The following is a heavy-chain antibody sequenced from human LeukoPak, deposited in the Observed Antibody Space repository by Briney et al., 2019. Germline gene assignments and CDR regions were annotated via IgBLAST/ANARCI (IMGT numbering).Heavy chain of an antibody. CDR1: GGSFSGFY. V-gene: IGHV4-34*01. Sequence: PSETLSLTCAVYGGSFSGFYWSWIRQPPGKGLEWIGDINHSGTTNYNPSLKSRVTISADRSKNQFSLKVTSVTAADTAVYYCESYGDSGSYYSMDVWGKGTTVTVSS. CDR3: ESYGDSGSYYSMDV. J-gene: IGHJ6*03. CDR2: INHSGTT. D-gene: IGHD4-17*01.